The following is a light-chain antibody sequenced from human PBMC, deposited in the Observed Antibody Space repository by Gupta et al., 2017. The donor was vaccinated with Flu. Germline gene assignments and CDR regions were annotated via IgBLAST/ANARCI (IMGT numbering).Light chain of an antibody. V-gene: IGKV1-5*03. J-gene: IGKJ1*01. CDR1: QTIITW. CDR3: QQYSANSPWT. Sequence: VQMTQTPSTLSASVADRVTTTCRASQTIITWLAWFQQKPGKAPKVLISKASNLETGAPSRFSGSGSGTEFTLTISSLRPDDFATYYCQQYSANSPWTFGQGTKV. CDR2: KAS.